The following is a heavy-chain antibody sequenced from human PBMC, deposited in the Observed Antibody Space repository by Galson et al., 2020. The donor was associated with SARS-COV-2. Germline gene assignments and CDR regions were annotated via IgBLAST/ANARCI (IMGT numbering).Heavy chain of an antibody. CDR3: AKYIVVVPAAESDDAFDI. CDR1: GFTFSSYA. J-gene: IGHJ3*02. CDR2: ISGSGGST. Sequence: GESLKISCAASGFTFSSYAMSWVRQAPGKGLEWVSAISGSGGSTYYADSVTGRFTISRDNSKNTLYLQMNSLRAEDTAVYYCAKYIVVVPAAESDDAFDIWGQGTMVTVSS. D-gene: IGHD2-2*01. V-gene: IGHV3-23*01.